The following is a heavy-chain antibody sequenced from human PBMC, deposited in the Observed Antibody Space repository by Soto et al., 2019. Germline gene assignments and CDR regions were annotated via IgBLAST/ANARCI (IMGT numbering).Heavy chain of an antibody. CDR2: IYYSGSN. CDR1: GGSISSSSYD. D-gene: IGHD3-9*01. J-gene: IGHJ5*02. V-gene: IGHV4-39*01. CDR3: ARRGLYYDILTGPFDP. Sequence: ETLSLTCTVSGGSISSSSYDWGWIRQPRGKGLEWIGSIYYSGSNYYNPSLKSRVTISVDTSKNQFSLKLSSVTAADTAVYYCARRGLYYDILTGPFDPWGQGTLVTVSS.